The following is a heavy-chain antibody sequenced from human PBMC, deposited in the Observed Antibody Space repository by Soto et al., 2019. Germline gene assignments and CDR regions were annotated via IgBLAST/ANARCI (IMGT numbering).Heavy chain of an antibody. Sequence: EAQLLETGGGLVQPGGSLRLSCAAPGFMFSTYAMNWVRQAPGEGLEWVSAISSSGGTTFYAESVRGRFTISRDNSVNTLYLQMSSLRTEDTAVYYCAHPRGYGVFDAVDIWGQGTMVTVSS. CDR2: ISSSGGTT. J-gene: IGHJ3*02. D-gene: IGHD4-17*01. CDR1: GFMFSTYA. CDR3: AHPRGYGVFDAVDI. V-gene: IGHV3-23*01.